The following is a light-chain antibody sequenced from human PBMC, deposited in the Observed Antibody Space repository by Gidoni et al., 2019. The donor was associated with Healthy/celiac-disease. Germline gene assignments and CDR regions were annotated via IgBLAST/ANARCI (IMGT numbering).Light chain of an antibody. J-gene: IGLJ2*01. CDR2: EVS. Sequence: PGQSITISCTGTSSDVGSYNLVSWYQQHPGKAPKLMIYEVSKRPSGVSNRFSGSKSGNTASLTISGLQAEDEADYYCCSYAGSYVVFGGGTKLTVL. CDR1: SSDVGSYNL. V-gene: IGLV2-23*02. CDR3: CSYAGSYVV.